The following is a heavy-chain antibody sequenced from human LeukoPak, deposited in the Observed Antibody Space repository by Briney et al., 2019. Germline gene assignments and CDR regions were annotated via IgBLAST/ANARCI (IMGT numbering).Heavy chain of an antibody. CDR1: GFTFRLFG. V-gene: IGHV3-30*02. D-gene: IGHD6-6*01. CDR3: AGSLAAPGD. Sequence: GGSLRLSCVASGFTFRLFGMHWVRQAPGKGLEWVSFIRFDGSNTYHADSVKGRFTISRDNAKNSLYLQMNSLRAEDTAVYYCAGSLAAPGDWGQGTLVTVSS. CDR2: IRFDGSNT. J-gene: IGHJ4*02.